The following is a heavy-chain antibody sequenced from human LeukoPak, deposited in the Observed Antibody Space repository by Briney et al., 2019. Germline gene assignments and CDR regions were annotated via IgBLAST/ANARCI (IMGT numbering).Heavy chain of an antibody. CDR2: IYYSGST. Sequence: SETLSLTCTVSGGSISSGGYYWSWIRQHPGKGLEWIGYIYYSGSTYYNPPLKSRVTISVDTSKNQFSLKLSSVTAADTAVYYCARSHYYDSSGYYGWGQGTLVTVSS. CDR3: ARSHYYDSSGYYG. V-gene: IGHV4-31*03. CDR1: GGSISSGGYY. D-gene: IGHD3-22*01. J-gene: IGHJ4*02.